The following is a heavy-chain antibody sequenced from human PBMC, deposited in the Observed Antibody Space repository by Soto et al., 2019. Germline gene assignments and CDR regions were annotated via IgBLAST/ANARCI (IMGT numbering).Heavy chain of an antibody. Sequence: QVQLVESGGGVVQPGRSLRLSCAASGFTFSSYGMHWVRQAPGKGLEWVAVIWYDGSNKYYADSVKGRFTISRDNSKNTLYLQMNSLRAEDTAVYYCARAVRWSYHGRAFDYWGQGTLVTVSS. CDR2: IWYDGSNK. CDR1: GFTFSSYG. D-gene: IGHD1-26*01. J-gene: IGHJ4*02. V-gene: IGHV3-33*01. CDR3: ARAVRWSYHGRAFDY.